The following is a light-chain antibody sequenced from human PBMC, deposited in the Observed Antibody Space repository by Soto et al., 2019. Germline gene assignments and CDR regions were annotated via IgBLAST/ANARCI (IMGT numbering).Light chain of an antibody. CDR2: GAS. CDR3: QQDSSWPLT. Sequence: EVVMTQSPATLSVSPGERATLSCRASQGVSSNLAWYQQRPGQAPRLLIYGASIRATGVPATFSGSGSGTEFTLSISSLQSEHLGVYYCQQDSSWPLTFGGGTKVDIK. V-gene: IGKV3-15*01. CDR1: QGVSSN. J-gene: IGKJ4*01.